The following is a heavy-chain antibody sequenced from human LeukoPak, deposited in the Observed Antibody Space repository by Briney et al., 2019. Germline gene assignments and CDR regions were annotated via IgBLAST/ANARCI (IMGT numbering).Heavy chain of an antibody. J-gene: IGHJ6*02. Sequence: SETLSLTCTVSGGSINSGDYYWSWIRQPPGKGLEWIGCIYYSGSTYYNPSLKSRVTISVDTSKKQFSLNLSSVTAADTAVYYCAGGIGDFNYYGMDVWGQGTPVTVSS. CDR2: IYYSGST. CDR1: GGSINSGDYY. D-gene: IGHD3-10*01. CDR3: AGGIGDFNYYGMDV. V-gene: IGHV4-30-4*01.